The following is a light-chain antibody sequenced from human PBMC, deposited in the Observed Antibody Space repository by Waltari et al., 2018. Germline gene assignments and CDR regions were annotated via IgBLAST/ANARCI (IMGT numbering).Light chain of an antibody. Sequence: DIVMTQSPDSLAVSLGERATIHCKSSRSVFYSPNNKNYLSWYQQQPGQPPKLLIYWAATRESGVPDRFSGSGSSTDFTLTIDSLQAEDVSLSYCQQYYGSPFTFGGGTKVEIK. V-gene: IGKV4-1*01. CDR1: RSVFYSPNNKNY. CDR2: WAA. CDR3: QQYYGSPFT. J-gene: IGKJ4*01.